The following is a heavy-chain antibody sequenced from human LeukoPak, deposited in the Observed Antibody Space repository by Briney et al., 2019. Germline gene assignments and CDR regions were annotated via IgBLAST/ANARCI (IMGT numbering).Heavy chain of an antibody. CDR3: ARNRPLPNNPLARVYFDY. CDR2: IYSGGST. J-gene: IGHJ4*02. V-gene: IGHV3-53*05. D-gene: IGHD1-14*01. CDR1: GLTVSRNY. Sequence: GGSLRLSCAASGLTVSRNYMNWVRQAPGMGLEWVAVIYSGGSTYYADSVKDRFTISRDNSKNTLYLQMNSLRAEDTAVYYCARNRPLPNNPLARVYFDYWGQGTLVTVSS.